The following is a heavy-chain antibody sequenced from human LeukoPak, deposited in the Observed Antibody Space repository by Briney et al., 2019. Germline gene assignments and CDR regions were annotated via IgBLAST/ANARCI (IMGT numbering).Heavy chain of an antibody. J-gene: IGHJ6*02. CDR1: GFTFSSYG. D-gene: IGHD2-2*01. Sequence: GGSLRLSCAASGFTFSSYGMHWVRQAPGKGLEWVAVISYDGSNKYYADSVKGRFTISRDNSKSTLYLQMNSLRAEDTAVYYCAKERVVVPAAIDGMDVWGQGTTVTVSS. CDR3: AKERVVVPAAIDGMDV. V-gene: IGHV3-30*18. CDR2: ISYDGSNK.